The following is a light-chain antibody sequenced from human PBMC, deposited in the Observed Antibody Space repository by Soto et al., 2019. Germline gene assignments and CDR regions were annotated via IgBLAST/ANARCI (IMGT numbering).Light chain of an antibody. CDR2: EVN. V-gene: IGLV2-8*01. CDR1: SSDVGGYNY. CDR3: SSYAGSNNLV. J-gene: IGLJ3*02. Sequence: QSVLTQPPSASGSPGQSVTISCTGTSSDVGGYNYVSWYLQHPGKAPKLMIYEVNKRPSGVPDRFSGSKSGNTASLTVSGLQAEDEGDYYCSSYAGSNNLVFGGGTKLTVL.